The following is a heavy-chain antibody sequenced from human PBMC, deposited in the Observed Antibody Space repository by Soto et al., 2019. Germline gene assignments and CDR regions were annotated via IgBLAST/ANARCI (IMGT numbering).Heavy chain of an antibody. J-gene: IGHJ4*02. Sequence: GGSLRLSCAASGFTFSSYGMHWVRQAPGKGLEWVAVISYDGSNKYYADSVKGRFTISRDNSKNTLYLQMNSLGAEDTAVYYCAIVVSRGYFDYWGQGTLVTVSS. D-gene: IGHD2-15*01. CDR3: AIVVSRGYFDY. CDR2: ISYDGSNK. CDR1: GFTFSSYG. V-gene: IGHV3-30*03.